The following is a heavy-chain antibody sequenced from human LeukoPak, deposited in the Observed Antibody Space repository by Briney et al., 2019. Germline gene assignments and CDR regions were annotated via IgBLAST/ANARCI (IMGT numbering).Heavy chain of an antibody. D-gene: IGHD5-24*01. V-gene: IGHV3-21*01. CDR1: GFTFSSYS. J-gene: IGHJ4*02. Sequence: GGSLRLSCAASGFTFSSYSMNWVRQAPGKGLEWVSSISSSSSYIYYADSVKGRFTISGDNAKNSLYLQMNSLRAEDTTVYYCARDLPRMARIHFDYWGQGTLVTVSS. CDR3: ARDLPRMARIHFDY. CDR2: ISSSSSYI.